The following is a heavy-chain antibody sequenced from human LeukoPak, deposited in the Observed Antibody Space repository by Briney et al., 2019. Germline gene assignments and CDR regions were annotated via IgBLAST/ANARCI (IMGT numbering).Heavy chain of an antibody. Sequence: SETLSLTCAVYGGSFSGYYWSWIRQPPGKGLEWIGEINHSGSTNYNPSLKGRVTISVDTSKNQFSLKLSSVTAADTAVYYCARGRFWSGYQYFDYWGQGTLVTVSS. CDR1: GGSFSGYY. CDR3: ARGRFWSGYQYFDY. CDR2: INHSGST. D-gene: IGHD3-3*01. V-gene: IGHV4-34*01. J-gene: IGHJ4*02.